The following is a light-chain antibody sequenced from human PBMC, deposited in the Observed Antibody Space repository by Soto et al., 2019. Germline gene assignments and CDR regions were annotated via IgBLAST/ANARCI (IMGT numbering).Light chain of an antibody. Sequence: QSALTQPPSASGSPGQSVTISCTGTSSDVGGYNYVSWYQQHPGKAPKLMISEVSKRPSGVPDRFSGSKSGNTASLTVSGLQAEDEADYCCSSFAGSNNVVFGGGTQLTVL. CDR3: SSFAGSNNVV. V-gene: IGLV2-8*01. CDR1: SSDVGGYNY. J-gene: IGLJ2*01. CDR2: EVS.